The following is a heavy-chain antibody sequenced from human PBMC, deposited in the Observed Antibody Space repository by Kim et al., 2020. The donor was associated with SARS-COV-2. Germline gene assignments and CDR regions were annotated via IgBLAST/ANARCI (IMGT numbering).Heavy chain of an antibody. D-gene: IGHD3-22*01. CDR1: GGSISSSSYY. Sequence: SETLSLTCTVSGGSISSSSYYWGWIRQPPGKGLEWIGSIYYSGSTYYNPSLKSRVTISVDTSKNQFSLKLSSVTAADTAVYYCASQRWNYYDSSGLDHWGQGTLVTVSS. CDR2: IYYSGST. J-gene: IGHJ4*02. CDR3: ASQRWNYYDSSGLDH. V-gene: IGHV4-39*01.